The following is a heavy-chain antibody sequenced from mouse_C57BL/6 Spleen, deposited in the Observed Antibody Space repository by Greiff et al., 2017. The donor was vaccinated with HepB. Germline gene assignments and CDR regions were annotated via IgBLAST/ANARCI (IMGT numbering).Heavy chain of an antibody. V-gene: IGHV1-50*01. Sequence: QVQLQQPGAELVKPGASVKLSCKASGYTFTSYWMQWVNQRPGQGLEWIGEIDPSDSYTNYNQKFKGKATLTVDTSSSTAYMQLSSLTSEDSAVYYCARSGYSNYGGYFDVWGTGTTVTVSS. CDR2: IDPSDSYT. D-gene: IGHD2-5*01. CDR3: ARSGYSNYGGYFDV. J-gene: IGHJ1*03. CDR1: GYTFTSYW.